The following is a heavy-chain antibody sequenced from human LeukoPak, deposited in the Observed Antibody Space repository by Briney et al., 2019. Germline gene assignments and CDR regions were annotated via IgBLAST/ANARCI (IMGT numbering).Heavy chain of an antibody. CDR2: IYSDGST. Sequence: GRSLRLSCAASRFTVSSNYMSWVRQAPGKGLEWVSEIYSDGSTYYAASVKGRFSISRDNSKNTVYLQMSSLRAEDTAIYCARELREHGVFDIWGQGTMVTVSS. CDR3: ARELREHGVFDI. D-gene: IGHD1-26*01. V-gene: IGHV3-53*01. CDR1: RFTVSSNY. J-gene: IGHJ3*02.